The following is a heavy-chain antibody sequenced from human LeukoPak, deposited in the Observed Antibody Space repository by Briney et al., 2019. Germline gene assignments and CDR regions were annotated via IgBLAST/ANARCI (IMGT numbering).Heavy chain of an antibody. V-gene: IGHV1-18*01. Sequence: ASVKVSCKASGYTFTSYGISWVRQPPGQGLEWMGWISAYSGNTNYAQKLQGRVTMTTDTSTSTAYMELRSLRSDDTAVYYCARDTDYYDSSGYPDYWGQGTLVTVSS. J-gene: IGHJ4*02. D-gene: IGHD3-22*01. CDR1: GYTFTSYG. CDR3: ARDTDYYDSSGYPDY. CDR2: ISAYSGNT.